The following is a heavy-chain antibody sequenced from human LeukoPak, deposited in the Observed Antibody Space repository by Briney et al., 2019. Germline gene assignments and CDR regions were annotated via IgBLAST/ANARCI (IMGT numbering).Heavy chain of an antibody. V-gene: IGHV4-34*01. CDR3: ARSPSGYSGYDPVYY. CDR1: GGSFSGYY. J-gene: IGHJ4*02. CDR2: INHSGST. Sequence: PSETLSLTCAVYGGSFSGYYWSWIRQPPGKGLECIGEINHSGSTNYNPSLKSRVTISVDTSKNQFSLKLSSVTAADTAVYYCARSPSGYSGYDPVYYWGQGTLVTVSS. D-gene: IGHD5-12*01.